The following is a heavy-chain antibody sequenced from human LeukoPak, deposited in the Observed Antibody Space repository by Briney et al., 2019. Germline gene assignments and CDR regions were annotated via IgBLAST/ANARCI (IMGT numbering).Heavy chain of an antibody. D-gene: IGHD5-18*01. Sequence: GGSLRLSCAASGFTFSDHYMDWVRQAPGKGLEWVSAISGSGGSTYYADSVKGRFTISRDNSKNTLYLQMNSLRAEDTAVYYCAKGLEIQLWSSGSYWGQGTLVTVSS. CDR2: ISGSGGST. CDR3: AKGLEIQLWSSGSY. V-gene: IGHV3-23*01. CDR1: GFTFSDHY. J-gene: IGHJ4*02.